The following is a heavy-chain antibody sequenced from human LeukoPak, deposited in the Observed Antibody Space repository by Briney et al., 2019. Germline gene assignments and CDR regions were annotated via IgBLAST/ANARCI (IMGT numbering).Heavy chain of an antibody. CDR3: AKAVRLGPFLYYFDY. J-gene: IGHJ4*02. CDR1: GDSISRSSYY. D-gene: IGHD5/OR15-5a*01. V-gene: IGHV4-39*01. Sequence: SETLSLTCTVSGDSISRSSYYWGWIRQPPGKGLEWIGSIYYSGNTYYNPSLKSRVIISVDTSKSQFSLKLYSVTAADTAVFFCAKAVRLGPFLYYFDYWGQGTLVTVSS. CDR2: IYYSGNT.